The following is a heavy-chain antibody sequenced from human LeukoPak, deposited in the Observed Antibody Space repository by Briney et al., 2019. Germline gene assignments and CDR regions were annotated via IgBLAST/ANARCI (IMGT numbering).Heavy chain of an antibody. CDR1: SXXXSSXX. V-gene: IGHV4-39*01. Sequence: SXXXSSXXXGWIRQPPGKGLEWIGSIYYSGSTYYNPSLKSRVTISVDTSKNQFSLKLSSVTAADTAVYYFARLDGSGILDYWGQGTLVTVSS. D-gene: IGHD3-10*01. CDR2: IYYSGST. CDR3: ARLDGSGILDY. J-gene: IGHJ4*02.